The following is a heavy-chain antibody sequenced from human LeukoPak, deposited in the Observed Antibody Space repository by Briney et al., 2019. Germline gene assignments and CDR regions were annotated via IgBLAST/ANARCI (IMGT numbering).Heavy chain of an antibody. CDR3: PTTSRYSSSSVGGWFDP. CDR2: ISSSSYI. V-gene: IGHV3-21*01. J-gene: IGHJ5*02. D-gene: IGHD6-6*01. CDR1: GFTFSSYT. Sequence: GGSLRLSCAASGFTFSSYTMNWVRQAPGKGLEWVSSISSSSYIYYADSVKGRFTISRDNAKNSLYLQMNSLRAEDTAVYYCPTTSRYSSSSVGGWFDPWGQGTLVTVSS.